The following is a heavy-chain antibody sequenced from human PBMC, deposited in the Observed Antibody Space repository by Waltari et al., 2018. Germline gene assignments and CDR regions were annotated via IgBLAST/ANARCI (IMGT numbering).Heavy chain of an antibody. J-gene: IGHJ3*02. Sequence: EVQLVESGGGLVQPGRSLRLSCVASGFTFDDYAMHWVRQAPGKGLEWVSGISWNSGSIGYADSVKGRFTIARDNAKNSLYLQMNSLRAEDTALYYCAKDKTVATPYDAFDIWGQGTMVTVSS. CDR1: GFTFDDYA. CDR3: AKDKTVATPYDAFDI. V-gene: IGHV3-9*01. CDR2: ISWNSGSI. D-gene: IGHD5-12*01.